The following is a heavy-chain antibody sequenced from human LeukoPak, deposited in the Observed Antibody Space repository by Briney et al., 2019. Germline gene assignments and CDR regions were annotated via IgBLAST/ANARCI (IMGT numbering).Heavy chain of an antibody. CDR1: GFTFSNYG. V-gene: IGHV3-30*02. CDR3: AKDGGSPNWYFDL. J-gene: IGHJ2*01. Sequence: GGSLRLSCAASGFTFSNYGMHWVRQAPGKGLEWVAFIRYDGSNKYYADSVKGRFTISRDNSKNTLYLQMNSLRPEDTAVYYCAKDGGSPNWYFDLWGRSTLVTVSS. D-gene: IGHD2-15*01. CDR2: IRYDGSNK.